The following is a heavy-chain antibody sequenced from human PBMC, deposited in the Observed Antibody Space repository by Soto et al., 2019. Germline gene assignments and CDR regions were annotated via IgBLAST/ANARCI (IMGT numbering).Heavy chain of an antibody. V-gene: IGHV3-48*02. J-gene: IGHJ4*02. Sequence: GGSLRLSCAASGFTFSSYSMNWVRQAPGKGLEWVSYISSSSSTIYYADSVKGRFTISRDNAKNSLYLQMNSLRDEDTAVYYCARDLWRPTFNPDLGDYWGQGTLVTVSS. D-gene: IGHD1-26*01. CDR1: GFTFSSYS. CDR2: ISSSSSTI. CDR3: ARDLWRPTFNPDLGDY.